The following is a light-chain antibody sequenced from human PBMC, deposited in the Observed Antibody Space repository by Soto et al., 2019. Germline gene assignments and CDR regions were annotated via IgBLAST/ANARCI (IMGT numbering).Light chain of an antibody. J-gene: IGKJ4*01. CDR3: QQRSNWPST. CDR2: DAS. Sequence: DIVLTQSPATLSLSPGNRATLSCRASQSVSGYLAWYQQKPGQARRLLIYDASNRATGIPARFSGSGSATDFTLTISRLKPEDFVVYYCQQRSNWPSTFGGGTKVEI. CDR1: QSVSGY. V-gene: IGKV3-11*01.